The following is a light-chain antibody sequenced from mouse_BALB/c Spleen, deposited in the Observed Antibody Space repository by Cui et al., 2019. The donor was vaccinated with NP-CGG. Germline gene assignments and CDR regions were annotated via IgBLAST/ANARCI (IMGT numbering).Light chain of an antibody. J-gene: IGLJ1*01. CDR3: ALWYSNHWV. CDR2: GTN. V-gene: IGLV1*01. CDR1: TGAVTASNY. Sequence: QAVVTQESAPTTSPGEKVTLTCRSNTGAVTASNYANWVQEKPDHLFSGLIGGTNNRVPGVPTRFSGSLIGDKAALTITGAQTEDEAIYFCALWYSNHWVFGGGTKLTVL.